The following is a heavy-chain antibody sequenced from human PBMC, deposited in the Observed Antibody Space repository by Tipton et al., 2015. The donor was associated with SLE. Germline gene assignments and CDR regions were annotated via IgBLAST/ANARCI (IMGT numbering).Heavy chain of an antibody. D-gene: IGHD3-10*01. CDR2: IYYSGST. Sequence: TLSLTCTVSGGSISSRSYYWGWIRQPPGKGLEWIGSIYYSGSTYYNPSLKSRVTISVDTSKNQCSLKLNSVTVADTAVYYCAVLGGSYYPDYFDYWGQGTLVTVSS. V-gene: IGHV4-39*01. J-gene: IGHJ4*02. CDR3: AVLGGSYYPDYFDY. CDR1: GGSISSRSYY.